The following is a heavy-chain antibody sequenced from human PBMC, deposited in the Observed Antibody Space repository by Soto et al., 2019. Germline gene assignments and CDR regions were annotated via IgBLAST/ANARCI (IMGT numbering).Heavy chain of an antibody. CDR2: ISSSSSTI. CDR1: GFTVSSNY. D-gene: IGHD6-19*01. CDR3: AKTTDGWFSAFEI. V-gene: IGHV3-48*01. J-gene: IGHJ3*02. Sequence: GSLRLSCAASGFTVSSNYMSWVRQAPGKGLEWVSYISSSSSTIYYADSVKGRFTISRDNSKKTMYLQMNSLRAEDTAVYYCAKTTDGWFSAFEIWGQGTMVT.